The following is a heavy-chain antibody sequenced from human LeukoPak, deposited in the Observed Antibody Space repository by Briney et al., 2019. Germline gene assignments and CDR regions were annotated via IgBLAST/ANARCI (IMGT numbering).Heavy chain of an antibody. Sequence: SETLSLTCTVSGGSISSYYWSWIRQPAGKGLEWIGRIYSSGSTNYNSSLKSRVTVSVDTSKNQFSLKLSSVTAADTAVYYCARGPRSSDWYSIDYWGRGTLVTVSS. CDR2: IYSSGST. CDR1: GGSISSYY. CDR3: ARGPRSSDWYSIDY. V-gene: IGHV4-4*07. D-gene: IGHD6-19*01. J-gene: IGHJ4*02.